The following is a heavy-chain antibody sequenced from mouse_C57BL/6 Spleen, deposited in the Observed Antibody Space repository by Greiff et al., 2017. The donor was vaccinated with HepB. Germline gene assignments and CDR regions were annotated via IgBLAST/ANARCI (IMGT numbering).Heavy chain of an antibody. J-gene: IGHJ3*01. CDR1: GYAFSSSW. CDR2: IYPGDGDT. V-gene: IGHV1-82*01. CDR3: ARGINPAWFAY. Sequence: QVQLQQSGPELVKPGASVKISCKASGYAFSSSWINWVKQRPGKGLEWIGRIYPGDGDTNYNGKFKGKATLTADKSSSTAYMQLSSLTSEDSAVYFCARGINPAWFAYWGQGTLVTVSA.